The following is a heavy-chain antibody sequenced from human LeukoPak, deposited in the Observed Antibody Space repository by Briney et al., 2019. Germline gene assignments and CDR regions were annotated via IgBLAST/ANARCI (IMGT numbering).Heavy chain of an antibody. V-gene: IGHV3-21*01. CDR1: GFTFSSYS. CDR3: ARDRRLDDAFDI. Sequence: GRSLRLSCAASGFTFSSYSMNWVRQAPGKGLEWVSSISSSSSYIYYADSVKGRFTISRDNAKNSLYLQMNSLRAEDTAVCYCARDRRLDDAFDIWGQGTMVAVSS. CDR2: ISSSSSYI. D-gene: IGHD6-19*01. J-gene: IGHJ3*02.